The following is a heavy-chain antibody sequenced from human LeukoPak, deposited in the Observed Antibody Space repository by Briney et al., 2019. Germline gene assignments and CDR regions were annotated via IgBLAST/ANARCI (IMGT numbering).Heavy chain of an antibody. Sequence: SVKVSCKTSGGTFNNSAISWVRQAPGQGLEWLGGIMPLFGTAGYAQEFQGRVSITNDESTRTVYLELTSLTSDDTAVYYCARDVYGDYGSGWFDPWGQGTLVSVSS. V-gene: IGHV1-69*05. CDR1: GGTFNNSA. J-gene: IGHJ5*02. CDR3: ARDVYGDYGSGWFDP. D-gene: IGHD4-17*01. CDR2: IMPLFGTA.